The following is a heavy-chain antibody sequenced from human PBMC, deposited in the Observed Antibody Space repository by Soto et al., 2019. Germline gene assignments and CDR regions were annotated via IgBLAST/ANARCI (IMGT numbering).Heavy chain of an antibody. CDR2: ISGSGDNT. V-gene: IGHV3-23*01. CDR1: GFTFNTYA. CDR3: AKGPRAELGWYRGFYFDY. D-gene: IGHD6-19*01. Sequence: EVQLLESGGGLVQPGGSLRLSCAASGFTFNTYAMSWVRQAPGKGLEWVSVISGSGDNTYYADSVKGRFTISRDNSKNTLSLRMNSVRAEDPALYYCAKGPRAELGWYRGFYFDYWGQGTQVTVSS. J-gene: IGHJ4*02.